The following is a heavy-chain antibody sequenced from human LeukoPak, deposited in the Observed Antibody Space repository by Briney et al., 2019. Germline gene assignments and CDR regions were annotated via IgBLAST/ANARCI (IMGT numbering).Heavy chain of an antibody. Sequence: GGSLRLSCVGSGINFNTYWMTWVRQAPGKGLEWVAFIRYDGSNKYYADSVKGRFTISRDNSKNTLYLQMNSLRAEDTAVYYCAKDYDFWSGYYGDYWGQGTLVTVSS. V-gene: IGHV3-30*02. CDR2: IRYDGSNK. CDR1: GINFNTYW. J-gene: IGHJ4*02. CDR3: AKDYDFWSGYYGDY. D-gene: IGHD3-3*01.